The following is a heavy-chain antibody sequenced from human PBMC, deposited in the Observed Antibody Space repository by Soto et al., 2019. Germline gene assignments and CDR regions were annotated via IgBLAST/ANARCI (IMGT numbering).Heavy chain of an antibody. Sequence: PGESLKISCKGSGYSFTSYWISWVRQMPGKGLEWMGRIDPSDSYTNYSPSFQGHVTISADKSISTAYLQWSSLKASDTAMYYCARAGYYDILTGYPDYWGQGTLVTVSS. V-gene: IGHV5-10-1*01. CDR1: GYSFTSYW. D-gene: IGHD3-9*01. CDR2: IDPSDSYT. J-gene: IGHJ4*02. CDR3: ARAGYYDILTGYPDY.